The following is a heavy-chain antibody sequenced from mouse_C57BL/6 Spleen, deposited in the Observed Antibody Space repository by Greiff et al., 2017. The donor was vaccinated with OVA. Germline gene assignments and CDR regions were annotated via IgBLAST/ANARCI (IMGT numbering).Heavy chain of an antibody. CDR3: ARRQGTGYFDY. CDR2: ISSGGSYT. CDR1: GFTFSSYG. D-gene: IGHD3-3*01. Sequence: VKLMASGGDLVKPGGSLKLSCAASGFTFSSYGMSWVRQTPDKRLEWVATISSGGSYTYYPDSVKGRFTISRDNAKNTLYLQMSSLKSEDTAMYYCARRQGTGYFDYWGQGTTLTGSS. J-gene: IGHJ2*01. V-gene: IGHV5-6*02.